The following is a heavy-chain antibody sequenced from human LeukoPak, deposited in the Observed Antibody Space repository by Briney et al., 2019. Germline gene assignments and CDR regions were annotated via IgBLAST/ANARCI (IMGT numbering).Heavy chain of an antibody. CDR3: ASGYTGITNWFDP. CDR1: GGTFSSYA. CDR2: IIPIFGTA. J-gene: IGHJ5*02. V-gene: IGHV1-69*05. Sequence: SVKVSCKASGGTFSSYAISWVRQAPGQGLEWMGGIIPIFGTANYAQKFQGRVTITTDESTSTAYMELSSLRSEDTAVYYCASGYTGITNWFDPWGQGTLVTVSS. D-gene: IGHD1-14*01.